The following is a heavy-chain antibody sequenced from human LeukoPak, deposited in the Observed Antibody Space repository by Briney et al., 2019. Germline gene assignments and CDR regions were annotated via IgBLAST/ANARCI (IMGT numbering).Heavy chain of an antibody. Sequence: SETLSLTCTVSGYSISSGYYWGWIRQPPGKGLEWIGSIYHSGSTNYNPSLKSRVTISVDTSKNQFSLKLSSVTAADTAVYYCARGWVEVTIFGVVITKDNPFPHYMDVWGKGTTVTVSS. D-gene: IGHD3-3*01. J-gene: IGHJ6*03. V-gene: IGHV4-38-2*02. CDR2: IYHSGST. CDR3: ARGWVEVTIFGVVITKDNPFPHYMDV. CDR1: GYSISSGYY.